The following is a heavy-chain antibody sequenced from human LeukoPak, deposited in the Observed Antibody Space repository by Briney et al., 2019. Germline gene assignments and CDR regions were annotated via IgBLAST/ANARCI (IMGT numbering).Heavy chain of an antibody. V-gene: IGHV3-7*01. CDR1: GFTFSSYW. CDR2: IKQDESEK. Sequence: GGSLRLSCAAYGFTFSSYWMTWVRQTPGKGLEWVANIKQDESEKYYVDSVKGRFTISRDNAKNSLYLQMNRLKAEDTAVYYCARVLDSSSSRYQSFNYWGQETLVSVSS. J-gene: IGHJ4*02. CDR3: ARVLDSSSSRYQSFNY. D-gene: IGHD2-15*01.